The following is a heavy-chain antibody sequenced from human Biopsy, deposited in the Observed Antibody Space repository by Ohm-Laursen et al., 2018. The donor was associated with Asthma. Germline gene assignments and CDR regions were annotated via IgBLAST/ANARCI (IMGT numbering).Heavy chain of an antibody. V-gene: IGHV4-39*01. Sequence: ETLSLTCTVSGGSMTPTSHYWDWIRQAPGKGLEWIGYISYGGKTSYNPSLKNRVTISRDTSKNQFSLRLTSVTAADTAVYFCTRRITIFGVVQKDHGMDAWGQGTTVIVSS. CDR2: ISYGGKT. CDR3: TRRITIFGVVQKDHGMDA. J-gene: IGHJ6*02. CDR1: GGSMTPTSHY. D-gene: IGHD3-3*01.